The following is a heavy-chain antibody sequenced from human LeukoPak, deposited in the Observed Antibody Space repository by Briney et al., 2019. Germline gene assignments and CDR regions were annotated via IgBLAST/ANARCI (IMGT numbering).Heavy chain of an antibody. CDR1: GGSISSSSYY. V-gene: IGHV4-39*07. CDR3: ARDRISAVVDAFDI. Sequence: SETLSLTCTVSGGSISSSSYYWGWIRQPPGKGLEWIGSIYYSGSTYYNPSLKSRVTLSVDTSKNQISLKLTSVTAADTAVYYCARDRISAVVDAFDIWGQGTMVTVSS. J-gene: IGHJ3*02. CDR2: IYYSGST. D-gene: IGHD2/OR15-2a*01.